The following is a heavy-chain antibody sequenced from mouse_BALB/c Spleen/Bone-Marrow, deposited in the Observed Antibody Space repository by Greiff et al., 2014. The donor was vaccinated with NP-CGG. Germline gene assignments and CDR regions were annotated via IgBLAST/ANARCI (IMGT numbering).Heavy chain of an antibody. J-gene: IGHJ2*01. D-gene: IGHD1-1*01. CDR1: GYAFSSYW. V-gene: IGHV1-80*01. CDR2: IYPGDGDT. Sequence: QVQLQQSGAELVRPGSSVKISCKASGYAFSSYWMNWVKQRPGQGLEWIGQIYPGDGDTNYNGKFKGKATLTADESSSTAYMQLSSLTSEDSAVYFCARDYYGSRYYFDYWGQGTTLTVSS. CDR3: ARDYYGSRYYFDY.